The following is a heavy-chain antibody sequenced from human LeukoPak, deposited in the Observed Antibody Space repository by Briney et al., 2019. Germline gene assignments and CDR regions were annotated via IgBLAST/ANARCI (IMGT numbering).Heavy chain of an antibody. Sequence: SQTLSLTWAVSGGSISSGGYSWSWIRQPPGKGLEWIGYIYHSGSTYYNPSLKSRVTISVDRSKNQFSLKLSSVTAADTAVYYCARGRYSYGFPFDYWGQGTLVTVSS. CDR3: ARGRYSYGFPFDY. D-gene: IGHD5-18*01. V-gene: IGHV4-30-2*01. CDR2: IYHSGST. J-gene: IGHJ4*02. CDR1: GGSISSGGYS.